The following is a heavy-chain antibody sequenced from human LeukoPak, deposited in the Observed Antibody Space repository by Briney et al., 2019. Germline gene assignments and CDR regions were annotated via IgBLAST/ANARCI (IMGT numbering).Heavy chain of an antibody. CDR3: ARRPESPEGAFDI. J-gene: IGHJ3*02. CDR1: GGSISSSSYY. V-gene: IGHV4-39*01. D-gene: IGHD1-14*01. Sequence: SETLSLTCTVSGGSISSSSYYWGWIRQPPGKGLEWIGSIYYSGSTYYNPSLKSRVTISVDTSKNQFSLKLSSVTAADTAVYYCARRPESPEGAFDIWGQGTMVTVSS. CDR2: IYYSGST.